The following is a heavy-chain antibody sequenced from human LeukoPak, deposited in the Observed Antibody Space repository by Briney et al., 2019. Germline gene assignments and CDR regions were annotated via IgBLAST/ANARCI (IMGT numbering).Heavy chain of an antibody. CDR3: ARGDQQLAYYYYGMDV. D-gene: IGHD6-13*01. Sequence: ASVKVSCKASGYTFTGYYMHWVRQAPGQGLEWMGWINPNSGGTNYAQKFQGWVTMTRDTSISTAYMELSRLRSDDTAVYYCARGDQQLAYYYYGMDVWGQGTTVTVSS. CDR2: INPNSGGT. V-gene: IGHV1-2*04. CDR1: GYTFTGYY. J-gene: IGHJ6*02.